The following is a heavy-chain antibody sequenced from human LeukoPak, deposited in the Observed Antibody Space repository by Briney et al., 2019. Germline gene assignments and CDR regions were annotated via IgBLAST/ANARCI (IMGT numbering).Heavy chain of an antibody. CDR1: GGSISSGDYY. J-gene: IGHJ4*02. CDR2: IYYSGST. D-gene: IGHD3-22*01. V-gene: IGHV4-30-4*01. CDR3: ARFPADYYDSSGPFDY. Sequence: PSQTLSLTCTVSGGSISSGDYYWSWIRQPPGKGLEWIGYIYYSGSTYYNPSLKSRVTISVDTSKNQFSLKLGSVTAADTAVYYCARFPADYYDSSGPFDYWGQGTLVTVSS.